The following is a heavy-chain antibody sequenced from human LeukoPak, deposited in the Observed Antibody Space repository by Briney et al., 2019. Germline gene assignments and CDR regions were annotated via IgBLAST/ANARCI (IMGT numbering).Heavy chain of an antibody. CDR1: GFTVSSNY. CDR2: IYSGGST. D-gene: IGHD5-18*01. V-gene: IGHV3-53*01. CDR3: ARGWSYGSMYYFDY. Sequence: PGGSLRLSCAASGFTVSSNYMSWVRQAPGKGLEWVSVIYSGGSTYYADSVKGRFTISRDNSKNTLYFQMNSLRAEDTAVYYCARGWSYGSMYYFDYWGQGTLVTVSS. J-gene: IGHJ4*02.